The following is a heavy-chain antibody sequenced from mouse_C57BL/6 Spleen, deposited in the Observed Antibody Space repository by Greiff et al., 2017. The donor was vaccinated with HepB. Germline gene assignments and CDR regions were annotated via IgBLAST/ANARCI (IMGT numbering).Heavy chain of an antibody. V-gene: IGHV7-1*01. J-gene: IGHJ2*01. D-gene: IGHD3-3*01. CDR2: SRNKANDYTT. CDR3: ARDAGWHYFDY. CDR1: GFTFSDFY. Sequence: EVMLVESGGGLVQSGRSLRLSCATSGFTFSDFYMEWVRQAPGKGLEWIAASRNKANDYTTEYSASVKGRFIVSRDTSQSILYLQMNALRAEDTAMYYCARDAGWHYFDYWGQGTTLTVSS.